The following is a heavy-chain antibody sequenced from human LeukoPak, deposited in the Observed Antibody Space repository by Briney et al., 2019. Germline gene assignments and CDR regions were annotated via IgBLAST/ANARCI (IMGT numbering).Heavy chain of an antibody. J-gene: IGHJ3*02. CDR2: VYYSGST. V-gene: IGHV4-61*08. Sequence: PSETLSLTCTVSGGSISSGGYYWSWIRQHPGKGLEWIGYVYYSGSTNYNPSLKSRVTISVDTSKNQFSLKLSSVTAADTAVYYCARGQWLVLDAFDIWGQGTMVTVSS. CDR3: ARGQWLVLDAFDI. D-gene: IGHD6-19*01. CDR1: GGSISSGGYY.